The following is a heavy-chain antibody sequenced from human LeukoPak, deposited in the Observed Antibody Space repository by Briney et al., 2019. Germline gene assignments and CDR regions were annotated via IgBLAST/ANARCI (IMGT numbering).Heavy chain of an antibody. D-gene: IGHD2-15*01. V-gene: IGHV4-34*01. Sequence: SETLSLTCAVYGGSFSGYYWSWLRQPPGKGLEWIGEINHSGSTNYNPSLKSRVTISVDTSKNQFSLKLSSVTAADTAVYYCARGFPAARYNWFDPWGQGTLVTVSS. CDR1: GGSFSGYY. CDR3: ARGFPAARYNWFDP. J-gene: IGHJ5*02. CDR2: INHSGST.